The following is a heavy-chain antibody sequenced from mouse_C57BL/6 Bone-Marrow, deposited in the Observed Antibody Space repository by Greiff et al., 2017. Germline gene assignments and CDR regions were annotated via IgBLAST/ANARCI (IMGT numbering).Heavy chain of an antibody. CDR2: IYPRSGNT. Sequence: QVQLQQSGAELARPGASVKLSCKASGYTFTSYGISWVKQRTGQGLEWIGEIYPRSGNTYYNEKFKGKATLTADKSSSTAYMELRSLTAEDSAVYFCAREDDGSSYRGYYYAMDYWGQGTSVTVSS. D-gene: IGHD1-1*01. J-gene: IGHJ4*01. CDR1: GYTFTSYG. CDR3: AREDDGSSYRGYYYAMDY. V-gene: IGHV1-81*01.